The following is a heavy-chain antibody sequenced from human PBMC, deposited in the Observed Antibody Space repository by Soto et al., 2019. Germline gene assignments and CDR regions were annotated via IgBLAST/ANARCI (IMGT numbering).Heavy chain of an antibody. CDR3: ARVKADSSGYYEYSYGMDV. D-gene: IGHD3-22*01. V-gene: IGHV3-30-3*01. CDR1: GFTFSSYA. Sequence: GGSLRLSCAASGFTFSSYAMHWVRQAPGKGLEWVAVISYDGSNKYYADSVKGRFTISRDNSKNTLYLQMNSLRAEDTAVYYCARVKADSSGYYEYSYGMDVWGQGTTVTVSS. CDR2: ISYDGSNK. J-gene: IGHJ6*02.